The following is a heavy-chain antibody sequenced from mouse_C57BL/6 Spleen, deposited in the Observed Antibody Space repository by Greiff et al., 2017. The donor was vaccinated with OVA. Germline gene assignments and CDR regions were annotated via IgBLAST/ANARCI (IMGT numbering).Heavy chain of an antibody. CDR2: INPGSGGT. J-gene: IGHJ2*01. CDR3: ARSWYYGSFDY. CDR1: GYAFTNYL. D-gene: IGHD1-1*01. Sequence: VQLQQSGAELVRPGTSVKVSCKASGYAFTNYLIEWVKQRPGQGLEWIGVINPGSGGTNYNEKFKGKATPTADKSSSTAYMQLSSLTSEDSAVYFCARSWYYGSFDYWGQGTTLTVSS. V-gene: IGHV1-54*01.